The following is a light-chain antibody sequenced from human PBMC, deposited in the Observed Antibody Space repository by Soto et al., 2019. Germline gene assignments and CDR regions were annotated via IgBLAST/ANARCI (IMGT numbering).Light chain of an antibody. CDR1: QSVSSY. Sequence: EIVLTQSPATLSLSPGERATLSCRASQSVSSYLAWYQQKPGQAPRLLIYDASNRATGIPARFSGSGSGTDFXXXISSLEPEDFAVYYCQQRSNWPPYTFGQGTKLEIK. J-gene: IGKJ2*01. CDR3: QQRSNWPPYT. CDR2: DAS. V-gene: IGKV3-11*01.